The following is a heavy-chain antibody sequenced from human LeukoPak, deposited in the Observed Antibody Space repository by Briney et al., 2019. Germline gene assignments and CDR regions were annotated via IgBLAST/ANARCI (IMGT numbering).Heavy chain of an antibody. V-gene: IGHV4-59*08. Sequence: SETLSLTCNVSGDSLTSHFWSWIRQTPGKGLEWIGYVFHSGTTNYSPSLKSRVTISLDTSKKQFHLRLASVTAADTAVYYCARRMATVTDAFDIWGRGTMVSVPS. CDR2: VFHSGTT. D-gene: IGHD5-24*01. CDR1: GDSLTSHF. J-gene: IGHJ3*02. CDR3: ARRMATVTDAFDI.